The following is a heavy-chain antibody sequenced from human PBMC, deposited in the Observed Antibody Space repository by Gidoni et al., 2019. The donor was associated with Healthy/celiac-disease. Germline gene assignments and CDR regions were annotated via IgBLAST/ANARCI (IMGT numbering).Heavy chain of an antibody. Sequence: QVQLVESGGGVFQPGRSLRLSCSASGFTFSSYAIHWVRQAPGKGLEWVAVISYDGSNKDYADSVKGRFTSSRDNSKNTLYLQMNSMRAEDTAVYYCARDTGPEAYYYDSSEYYLDYWGQGTLVTVSS. CDR1: GFTFSSYA. V-gene: IGHV3-30-3*01. J-gene: IGHJ4*02. CDR2: ISYDGSNK. CDR3: ARDTGPEAYYYDSSEYYLDY. D-gene: IGHD3-22*01.